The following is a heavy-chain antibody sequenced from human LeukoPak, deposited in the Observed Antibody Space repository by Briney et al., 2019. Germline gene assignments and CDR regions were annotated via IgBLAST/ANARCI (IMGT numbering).Heavy chain of an antibody. Sequence: PGGSLRLSCAAFGFTVSTNYMSWVRQAPGKGLEWASLIYSGGGTYYADSVKGRFTISRDNSRNTLSLQMNSLRVDDTAVYYCARGFRSVTTWGYFDYWGQGALVTVSS. CDR3: ARGFRSVTTWGYFDY. CDR1: GFTVSTNY. CDR2: IYSGGGT. V-gene: IGHV3-66*01. J-gene: IGHJ4*02. D-gene: IGHD4-17*01.